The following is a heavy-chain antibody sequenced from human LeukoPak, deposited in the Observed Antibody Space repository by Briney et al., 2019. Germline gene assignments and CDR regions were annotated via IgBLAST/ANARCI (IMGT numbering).Heavy chain of an antibody. J-gene: IGHJ4*02. D-gene: IGHD3-3*02. CDR2: IYHSGST. CDR3: ARHKHYHYFDY. V-gene: IGHV4-39*01. CDR1: GGSITSSSYY. Sequence: SETLSLTCTVSGGSITSSSYYWGWIRQPPGKGLEWIGSIYHSGSTYYNPSLESRVTISVDMPKNHFSLELNSVTAADTAVYYCARHKHYHYFDYWGQGTLVIVSS.